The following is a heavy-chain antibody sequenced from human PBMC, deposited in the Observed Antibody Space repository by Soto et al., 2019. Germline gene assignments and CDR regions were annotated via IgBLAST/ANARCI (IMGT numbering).Heavy chain of an antibody. D-gene: IGHD7-27*01. V-gene: IGHV4-59*08. CDR1: GGSISSYY. CDR2: IYYSGST. Sequence: QVQLQESGPGLVKPSETLSLTCTVSGGSISSYYWSWIRQPPGKGLEWIGYIYYSGSTNYNPSLKSRVTISVDTSKNQCSLKLSSVTAADTAVYYCARPARTGDMWYFDLWGRGTLVTVSS. CDR3: ARPARTGDMWYFDL. J-gene: IGHJ2*01.